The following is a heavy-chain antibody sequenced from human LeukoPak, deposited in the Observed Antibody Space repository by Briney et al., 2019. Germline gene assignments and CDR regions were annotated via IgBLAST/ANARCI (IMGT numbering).Heavy chain of an antibody. Sequence: GGSLRLSCAASGFTFSSYAMHWVRQAPGKGLEWVAVISYDGSNKYYADSVKGRFTISRDNSKNTLYLQMNSLRAEDTAVYYCARDGGEVYWPEYSTVAFYYFDCWGQGTLVTVSS. CDR1: GFTFSSYA. CDR2: ISYDGSNK. V-gene: IGHV3-30-3*01. J-gene: IGHJ4*02. CDR3: ARDGGEVYWPEYSTVAFYYFDC. D-gene: IGHD6-6*01.